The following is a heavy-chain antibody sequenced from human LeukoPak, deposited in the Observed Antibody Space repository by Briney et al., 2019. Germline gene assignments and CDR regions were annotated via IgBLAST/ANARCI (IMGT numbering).Heavy chain of an antibody. CDR3: VQTTGWPGFDY. D-gene: IGHD6-19*01. J-gene: IGHJ4*02. V-gene: IGHV4-4*09. CDR2: IYNGVPT. Sequence: SETLSLTCTTSGGPIRRFYWSWVRQPPGKGLEWIANIYNGVPTFFNPSLKSRATISVETSKGQFSLQLASVAAADRAVYYCVQTTGWPGFDYWGQGILVTVSS. CDR1: GGPIRRFY.